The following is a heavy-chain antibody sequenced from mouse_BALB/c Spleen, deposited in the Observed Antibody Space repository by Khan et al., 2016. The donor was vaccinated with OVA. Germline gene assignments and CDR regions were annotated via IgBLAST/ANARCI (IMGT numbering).Heavy chain of an antibody. V-gene: IGHV3-2*02. J-gene: IGHJ2*01. CDR1: GYSITSDYA. CDR2: ISYSGRT. CDR3: ARSVTITTVVATDFDY. D-gene: IGHD1-1*01. Sequence: EVQLQESGPGLVKPSQSLSLTCTVTGYSITSDYAWNWIRQFPGNKLEWVGYISYSGRTSYNPSLKSRISITRATSKNQFFLQLISVTTEDTATYYFARSVTITTVVATDFDYWGQGTTLTVSS.